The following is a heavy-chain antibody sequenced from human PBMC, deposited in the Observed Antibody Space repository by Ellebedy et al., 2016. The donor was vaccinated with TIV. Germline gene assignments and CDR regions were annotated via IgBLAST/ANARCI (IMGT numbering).Heavy chain of an antibody. D-gene: IGHD3-10*01. J-gene: IGHJ5*02. CDR1: GGSLSADY. Sequence: MPSETLSLTCTVSGGSLSADYWHWIRQPAGKRLEWIGRIYAPGSTNYNPSLKSRVTMSVDRSKNQLSLRLISVTAADTAVYYCARVVPFGEFKSWFDPWGQGTLVTVSS. CDR3: ARVVPFGEFKSWFDP. CDR2: IYAPGST. V-gene: IGHV4-4*07.